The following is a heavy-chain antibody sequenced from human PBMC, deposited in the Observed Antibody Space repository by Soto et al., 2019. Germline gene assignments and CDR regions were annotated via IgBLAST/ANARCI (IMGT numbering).Heavy chain of an antibody. J-gene: IGHJ4*02. V-gene: IGHV3-53*01. CDR3: ARSFNWVDY. CDR2: IYSGGTT. Sequence: GGSLRLSCAAAGFTVSSNYMTWVRQAPGKGLEWVSVIYSGGTTYSVDSVKGRFSISRDNSKNTLYLQMNSLRAEDTAVYYCARSFNWVDYWGQGTLVTVSS. D-gene: IGHD7-27*01. CDR1: GFTVSSNY.